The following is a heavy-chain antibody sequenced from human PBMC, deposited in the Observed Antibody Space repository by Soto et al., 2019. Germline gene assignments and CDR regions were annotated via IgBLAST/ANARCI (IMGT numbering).Heavy chain of an antibody. CDR1: GFTFSSYA. CDR3: AKDQRAPYGSPDAFDI. J-gene: IGHJ3*02. Sequence: GGSLRLSCAASGFTFSSYAMSWVRQAPGKGLEWVSAISGSGGSTYYADSVKGRFTISRDNSKNTLYLQMNSLRAEDTAVYYCAKDQRAPYGSPDAFDIWGQGTMFT. V-gene: IGHV3-23*01. D-gene: IGHD4-17*01. CDR2: ISGSGGST.